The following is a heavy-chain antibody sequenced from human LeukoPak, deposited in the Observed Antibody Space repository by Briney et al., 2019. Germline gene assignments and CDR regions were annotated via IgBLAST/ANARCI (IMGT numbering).Heavy chain of an antibody. Sequence: SETLSLTCTVSGGSISSYYWSWLRQPPGKGLEWVGYIYYSGSTNYNPSLKSRVTISVDTSKNQFSLKLSSVTAADTAVYYCARVNLPYYFDYWGQGTLGTVSS. D-gene: IGHD1-7*01. J-gene: IGHJ4*02. CDR2: IYYSGST. CDR3: ARVNLPYYFDY. V-gene: IGHV4-59*01. CDR1: GGSISSYY.